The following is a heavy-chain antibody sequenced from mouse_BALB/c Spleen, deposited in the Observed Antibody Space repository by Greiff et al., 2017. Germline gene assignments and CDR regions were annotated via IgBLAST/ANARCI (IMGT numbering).Heavy chain of an antibody. CDR3: ARGANSNYGYVGFAY. CDR1: GYTFTSYV. Sequence: EVQLQQSGPELVKPGASVKMSCKASGYTFTSYVMHWVKQKPGQGLEWIGYINPYNDGTNYNEKFKGKATFTADTSSNTAYMQLSSLTSEDSAVYYCARGANSNYGYVGFAYWGQGTLVTVSA. V-gene: IGHV1-14*01. J-gene: IGHJ3*01. CDR2: INPYNDGT. D-gene: IGHD1-2*01.